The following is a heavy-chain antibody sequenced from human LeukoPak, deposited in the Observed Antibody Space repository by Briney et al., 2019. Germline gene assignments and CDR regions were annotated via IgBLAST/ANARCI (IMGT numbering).Heavy chain of an antibody. Sequence: PSETLSLTCTVSGVSISSSNSYWGWIRQPPGKGLEWIGSIYYSGSTYYNPSLKSRVTISVDTSKNQFSLKLSSVTAADTAVYYCARDWGVAAAGGVYYYYMDVWGKGTTVTVSS. J-gene: IGHJ6*03. D-gene: IGHD6-13*01. CDR3: ARDWGVAAAGGVYYYYMDV. CDR1: GVSISSSNSY. CDR2: IYYSGST. V-gene: IGHV4-39*07.